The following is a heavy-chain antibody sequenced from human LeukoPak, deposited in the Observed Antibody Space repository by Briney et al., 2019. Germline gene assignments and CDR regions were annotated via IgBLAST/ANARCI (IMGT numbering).Heavy chain of an antibody. CDR2: IWYDGSNR. D-gene: IGHD1-26*01. J-gene: IGHJ4*02. CDR1: GFTFSSYG. Sequence: GGSLRLSCAASGFTFSSYGMHWVRQAPGKGLEWVAVIWYDGSNRYYADSVKGRFTISRDNSKNTLYLQMNSLRAEDTAVYYCAKDPSGRWSGSYVDYWGQGTLVTVSS. CDR3: AKDPSGRWSGSYVDY. V-gene: IGHV3-33*06.